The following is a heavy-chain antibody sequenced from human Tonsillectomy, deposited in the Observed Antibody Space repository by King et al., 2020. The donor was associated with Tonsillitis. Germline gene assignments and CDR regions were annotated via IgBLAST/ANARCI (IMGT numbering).Heavy chain of an antibody. CDR1: VFTFSSYS. J-gene: IGHJ4*02. V-gene: IGHV3-21*01. CDR3: ARDLRGYYDSTAYYYFDY. CDR2: ISSRTSYI. D-gene: IGHD3-22*01. Sequence: VQLVESGGGLGKPGGSLRLSCSASVFTFSSYSMNGVLQAPWKGLEWVSSISSRTSYIYYADSVKGRFTTARDNAKNSLYLQMDSLRAEDTAVYYCARDLRGYYDSTAYYYFDYWGQGTLVTVSS.